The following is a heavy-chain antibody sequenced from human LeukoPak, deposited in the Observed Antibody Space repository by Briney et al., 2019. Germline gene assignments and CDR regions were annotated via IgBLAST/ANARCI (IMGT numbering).Heavy chain of an antibody. CDR1: GGTFSIYA. Sequence: SVKVSCKASGGTFSIYAISWVRQAPGQGLEWMGGIIPIFGTANYAQKFQGRVTITADESTSTAYMELSSLRSEDTAVYYCARSTGYCSSTSCPNAYWGQGTLVTVAS. CDR3: ARSTGYCSSTSCPNAY. J-gene: IGHJ4*01. V-gene: IGHV1-69*13. D-gene: IGHD2-2*01. CDR2: IIPIFGTA.